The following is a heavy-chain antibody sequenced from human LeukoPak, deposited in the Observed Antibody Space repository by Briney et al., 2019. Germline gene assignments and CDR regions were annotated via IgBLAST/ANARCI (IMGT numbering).Heavy chain of an antibody. J-gene: IGHJ5*02. CDR3: ARGISSGYPGAS. V-gene: IGHV4-38-2*02. CDR2: FYHSGST. CDR1: GFSISSGYY. D-gene: IGHD3-22*01. Sequence: PSETLSLTCTVSGFSISSGYYWGWIRQPPGKGPEWIGSFYHSGSTYYNSSLESRVTISVDMSKNQFSLKVTSVTAADTAVYYCARGISSGYPGASWRQGILVTVSS.